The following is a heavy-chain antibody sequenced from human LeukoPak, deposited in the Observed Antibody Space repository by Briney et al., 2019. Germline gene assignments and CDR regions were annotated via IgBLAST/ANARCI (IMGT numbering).Heavy chain of an antibody. D-gene: IGHD3-3*02. CDR1: GGSISSNGYY. CDR3: ARSPLAAPLTEYFQY. CDR2: IYYSGGT. Sequence: PSETLSLTCTVSGGSISSNGYYWAWFRQPPGKGLEWIGSIYYSGGTYYNPSLKSRVTISIDTAKNQFSLKLNSVTAADTAVYYCARSPLAAPLTEYFQYWGQGTLVTVSS. J-gene: IGHJ1*01. V-gene: IGHV4-39*07.